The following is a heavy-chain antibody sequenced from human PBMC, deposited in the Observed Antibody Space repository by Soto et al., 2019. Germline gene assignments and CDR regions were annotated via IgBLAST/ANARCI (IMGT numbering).Heavy chain of an antibody. CDR3: AREGYYYDSSGTSVY. Sequence: SETLSLTCAVSGGSISSSNWWSWVRQPPGKGLEWIGEIYHSGSTNYNPSLKSRVTISVDKSKNQFSLKLSSVTAADTAVYYCAREGYYYDSSGTSVYWGQGTLVTVSS. V-gene: IGHV4-4*02. CDR2: IYHSGST. CDR1: GGSISSSNW. D-gene: IGHD3-22*01. J-gene: IGHJ4*02.